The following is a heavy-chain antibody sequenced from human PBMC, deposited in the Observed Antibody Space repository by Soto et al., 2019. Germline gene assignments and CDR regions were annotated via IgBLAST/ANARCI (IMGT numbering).Heavy chain of an antibody. V-gene: IGHV3-74*01. Sequence: EVQLVESGGGLVQAGGSLRLSCAASGFTFSSYWMHWVRQAPGKGLVWVSRINSDGSSTSYADSVKGRFTISRDNAKNTLYLQMNSLRAEDTAVYYRARALPYGDYDYWGQGTLVTVSS. CDR2: INSDGSST. CDR3: ARALPYGDYDY. D-gene: IGHD4-17*01. J-gene: IGHJ4*02. CDR1: GFTFSSYW.